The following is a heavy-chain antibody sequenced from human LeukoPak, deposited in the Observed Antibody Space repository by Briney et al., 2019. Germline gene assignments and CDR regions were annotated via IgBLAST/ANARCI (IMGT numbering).Heavy chain of an antibody. D-gene: IGHD2-8*01. CDR1: GDSVSSNSVA. CDR2: TYYRTKWRN. Sequence: SQTLSLTCAISGDSVSSNSVAWNWIRQSPSRGLEWLGRTYYRTKWRNDYAESVKSRITINPDTSKNQFSLQLNSVTPEDTAVYYRARRANGGYFDFWGQGTLVTVSS. CDR3: ARRANGGYFDF. V-gene: IGHV6-1*01. J-gene: IGHJ4*02.